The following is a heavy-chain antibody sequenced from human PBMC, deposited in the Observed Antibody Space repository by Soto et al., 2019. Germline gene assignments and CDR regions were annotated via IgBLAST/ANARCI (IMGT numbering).Heavy chain of an antibody. Sequence: QVQLVQSGAEVKKPGASVRVSCKSSGYTFSGYYMHWVRQAPGQGLEWMGWTNPNGGGTKYAQKFQGRVTMTGDTSISTAYMELSRLTSDDTAIYFCARYSGSYLFDFWGQGTLVTVSS. CDR2: TNPNGGGT. V-gene: IGHV1-2*02. J-gene: IGHJ4*02. D-gene: IGHD1-26*01. CDR3: ARYSGSYLFDF. CDR1: GYTFSGYY.